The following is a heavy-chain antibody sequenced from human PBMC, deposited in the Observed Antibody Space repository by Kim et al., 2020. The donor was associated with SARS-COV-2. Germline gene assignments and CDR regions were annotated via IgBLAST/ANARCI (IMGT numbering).Heavy chain of an antibody. J-gene: IGHJ4*02. CDR3: AREPSNYAYHRLDY. CDR1: GYTFSSSG. CDR2: ISGYNGNT. D-gene: IGHD4-4*01. Sequence: ASVKVSCKASGYTFSSSGISWVRQAPGQGLEWMGWISGYNGNTKYAQNLQGRVTMTTDTSTSTAYMELRSLRSDDTAVYYCAREPSNYAYHRLDYWGQGTLVTVSS. V-gene: IGHV1-18*01.